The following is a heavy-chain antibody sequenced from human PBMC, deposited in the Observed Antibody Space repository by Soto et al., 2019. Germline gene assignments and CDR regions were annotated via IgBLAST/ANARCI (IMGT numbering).Heavy chain of an antibody. J-gene: IGHJ4*02. D-gene: IGHD5-18*01. CDR1: GFTFSTYG. CDR2: IWYDGSSK. V-gene: IGHV3-33*01. CDR3: GRDGALGDTAVVDS. Sequence: QVQLVESGGGVVQPGKSLSLSCAASGFTFSTYGMHWVRQAPGKGLEWVAVIWYDGSSKYHGDCLKGRFTISRDNSKNTLYLQINNLRAEDTAVYYCGRDGALGDTAVVDSWGQGTLVTVSS.